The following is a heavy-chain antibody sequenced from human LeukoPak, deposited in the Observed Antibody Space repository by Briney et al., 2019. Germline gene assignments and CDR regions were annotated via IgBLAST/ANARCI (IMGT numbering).Heavy chain of an antibody. J-gene: IGHJ4*02. CDR3: TGDTFGGVIVKNY. V-gene: IGHV3-49*04. D-gene: IGHD3-16*02. Sequence: GGSLRLSCTASGFTFGDYAMSWVRQAPGKGLEWVGFIRSKAYGGTTEYAASVKGRFTISRDDSKSIAYLQVNSLKTEDTAVYYCTGDTFGGVIVKNYWGQGTLVTVSS. CDR1: GFTFGDYA. CDR2: IRSKAYGGTT.